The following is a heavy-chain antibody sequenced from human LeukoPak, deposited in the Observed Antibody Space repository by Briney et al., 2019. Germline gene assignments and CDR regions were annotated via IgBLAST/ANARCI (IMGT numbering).Heavy chain of an antibody. J-gene: IGHJ6*02. V-gene: IGHV4-34*01. CDR2: INHSGST. D-gene: IGHD2-21*02. CDR3: ASPLPTRYYYYYGMDV. CDR1: GGSFSGYY. Sequence: SETLSLTCAVYGGSFSGYYWSWIRQPPGKGLEWIGEINHSGSTNYNPSLKSRVTISVDTSKNQFSLKLSSVTAADTAVYYCASPLPTRYYYYYGMDVWGQGTTVTVSS.